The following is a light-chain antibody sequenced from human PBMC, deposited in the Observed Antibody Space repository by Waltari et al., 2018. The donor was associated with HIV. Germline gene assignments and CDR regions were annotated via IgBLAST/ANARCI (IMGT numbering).Light chain of an antibody. J-gene: IGLJ1*01. CDR3: NSYTSSDSFV. Sequence: QPALTQPPSVSGSPGQSVTISCTGTRRDVGSYNRVSWYQQFPGTPPKLMIYEVSNRPSGVPDRFSGSKSGNTASLTISGLQAEDEADYYCNSYTSSDSFVFGTGTKVNVL. CDR1: RRDVGSYNR. CDR2: EVS. V-gene: IGLV2-18*02.